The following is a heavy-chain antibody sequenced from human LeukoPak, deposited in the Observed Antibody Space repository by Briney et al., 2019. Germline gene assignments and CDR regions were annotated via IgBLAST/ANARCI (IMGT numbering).Heavy chain of an antibody. CDR3: ARWDDSAWAFGN. CDR2: IAHSGTT. D-gene: IGHD6-19*01. Sequence: SETLSLTCIVSGGSISRYSWNWIRQSPGKGLEWIVYIAHSGTTSYKSSLKSRVTISVDTSKNQLSLRLTSVTAADTAVYYCARWDDSAWAFGNWGPGTLVTVSS. V-gene: IGHV4-59*08. J-gene: IGHJ4*02. CDR1: GGSISRYS.